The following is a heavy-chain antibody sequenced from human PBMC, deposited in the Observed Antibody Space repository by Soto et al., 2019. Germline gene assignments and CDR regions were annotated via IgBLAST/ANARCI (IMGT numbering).Heavy chain of an antibody. Sequence: QLQLQASGPGLVKPSETLSLTCTVAGGSIRSTSYYWGWIRQPPGKGREWIGSTYYSGPTYYNPSLKSRGTIAVDTSKNQFSLKLSSVTAADTAVYYCARLPGWLVRSFDYLGQGTLVTVSS. V-gene: IGHV4-39*01. J-gene: IGHJ4*02. CDR2: TYYSGPT. CDR1: GGSIRSTSYY. CDR3: ARLPGWLVRSFDY. D-gene: IGHD6-19*01.